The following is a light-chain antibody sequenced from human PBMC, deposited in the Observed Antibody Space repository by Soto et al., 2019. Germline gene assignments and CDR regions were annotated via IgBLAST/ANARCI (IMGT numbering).Light chain of an antibody. CDR1: QSINTW. CDR2: EGS. CDR3: QQYKTYSRT. Sequence: DIQMTQSPSTLSASVGDRITITCRASQSINTWLAWYQQKPGEAPKLLIYEGSTLGRGVPSRFSGSGSGTEFALTISRLQADDFATFYCQQYKTYSRTFGQGTKVEVK. J-gene: IGKJ1*01. V-gene: IGKV1-5*03.